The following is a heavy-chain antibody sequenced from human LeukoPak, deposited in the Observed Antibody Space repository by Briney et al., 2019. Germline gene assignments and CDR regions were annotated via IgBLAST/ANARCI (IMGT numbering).Heavy chain of an antibody. D-gene: IGHD3-22*01. V-gene: IGHV3-48*01. CDR1: GFTFSYAW. CDR2: ISSYISSSSSTI. Sequence: GGSLRLSCAASGFTFSYAWMNWVRQAPGKGLEWISHISSYISSSSSTIYYADSVKGRFTISRDNAKNSLYLQMNSLRAEDTAVYYCARESFSGDSSGYYGYWGQGTLVTVSS. J-gene: IGHJ4*02. CDR3: ARESFSGDSSGYYGY.